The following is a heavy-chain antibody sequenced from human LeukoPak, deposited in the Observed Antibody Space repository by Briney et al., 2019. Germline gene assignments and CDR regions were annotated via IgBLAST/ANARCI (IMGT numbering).Heavy chain of an antibody. CDR1: GYTFTSYD. V-gene: IGHV1-8*01. D-gene: IGHD2/OR15-2a*01. CDR3: ARSLSRINLYNGFDP. Sequence: ASVKVSCKASGYTFTSYDINWVRQATGQGLEWMGWMNPNSGNTGYAQKFQGRVTMTRNTSISTAYMELSSLRSEDTAVYYWARSLSRINLYNGFDPWGQGTLVTVSS. CDR2: MNPNSGNT. J-gene: IGHJ5*02.